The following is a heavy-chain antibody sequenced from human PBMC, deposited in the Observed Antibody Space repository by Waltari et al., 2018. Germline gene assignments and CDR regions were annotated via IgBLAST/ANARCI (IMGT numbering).Heavy chain of an antibody. Sequence: QVQLVESGGGVVQPGMSLSLSGAASGFTLSTFGMHWVRQAPGKGLEWVALAFFDGIKTDYADSVRGRFTISRDNSKNTLYLDINNLRVDDTGIYYCAKDAFGNTYLDHWGQGTVVTVSS. V-gene: IGHV3-30*18. CDR3: AKDAFGNTYLDH. D-gene: IGHD3-10*01. J-gene: IGHJ5*02. CDR1: GFTLSTFG. CDR2: AFFDGIKT.